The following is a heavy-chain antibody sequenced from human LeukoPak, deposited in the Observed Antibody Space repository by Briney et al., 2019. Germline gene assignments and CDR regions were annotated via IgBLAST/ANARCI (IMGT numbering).Heavy chain of an antibody. CDR3: AREGYYYDSSGFWLDY. CDR1: GFTFSTYA. CDR2: IWYDGSNK. J-gene: IGHJ4*02. D-gene: IGHD3-22*01. V-gene: IGHV3-33*08. Sequence: GGSLRLSCAASGFTFSTYAMTWVRQAPGKGLEWVAVIWYDGSNKYYADSVKGRLTISRDNSKNTLYLQMNSLRAEDTAVYYCAREGYYYDSSGFWLDYWGQGTLVTVSS.